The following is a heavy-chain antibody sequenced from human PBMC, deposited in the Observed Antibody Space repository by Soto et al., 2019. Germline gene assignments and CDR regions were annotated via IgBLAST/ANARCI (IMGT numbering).Heavy chain of an antibody. CDR1: GFTFSNYW. D-gene: IGHD3-22*01. CDR2: KDRDGSET. Sequence: EVQLVESGGNLVQPGGSLRLSCAVSGFTFSNYWMSWVRQAPGKGLQWVASKDRDGSETYYVDSLKGRFTISRDNAENSLFLQMNTLRAEDTAVYYCARAPDRSGSYYYFDYWGQGTLVTVSS. CDR3: ARAPDRSGSYYYFDY. V-gene: IGHV3-7*03. J-gene: IGHJ4*02.